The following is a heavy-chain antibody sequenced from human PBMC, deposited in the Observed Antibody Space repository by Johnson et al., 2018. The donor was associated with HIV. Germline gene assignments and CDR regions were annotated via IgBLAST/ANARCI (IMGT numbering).Heavy chain of an antibody. J-gene: IGHJ3*02. CDR3: AKDLSGYSYGYGAFDI. CDR1: GFTVSNKY. V-gene: IGHV3-66*01. Sequence: VQLVESGGGLVQPGGSLRLSCAASGFTVSNKYMTWVRQSPWKGLEWVSVIYSGGSTYYADSVKGRFTISRDNSKNTLYLQMNSLRAEDTAVYYCAKDLSGYSYGYGAFDIWGQGTMVTVSS. CDR2: IYSGGST. D-gene: IGHD5-18*01.